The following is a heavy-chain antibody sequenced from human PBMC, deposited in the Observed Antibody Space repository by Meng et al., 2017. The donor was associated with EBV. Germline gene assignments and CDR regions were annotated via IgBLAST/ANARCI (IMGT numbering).Heavy chain of an antibody. CDR3: ARAGIAVAGTGDY. CDR1: GYTFTGYY. D-gene: IGHD6-19*01. Sequence: VQLVQSGAEVKKPGASVKVSCKASGYTFTGYYMHWVRQAPRQGLEWMGRINPNSGGTNYAQKFQGRVTMTRDTSISTAYMELSRLRSDDTAVYYCARAGIAVAGTGDYWGQGTLVTVSS. J-gene: IGHJ4*02. CDR2: INPNSGGT. V-gene: IGHV1-2*06.